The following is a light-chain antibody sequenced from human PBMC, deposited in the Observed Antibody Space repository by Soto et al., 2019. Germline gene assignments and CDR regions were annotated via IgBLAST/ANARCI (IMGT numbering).Light chain of an antibody. CDR2: DAS. J-gene: IGKJ3*01. Sequence: TLSLSPGEKATLSCRASQSVSSYLAWYQQKPGQAPRLLIYDASNRATAIPARFSGSGSGTDFTLTISSLEPEDFAVYYCQQRSNWLFTFGPGTKVDIK. CDR3: QQRSNWLFT. V-gene: IGKV3-11*01. CDR1: QSVSSY.